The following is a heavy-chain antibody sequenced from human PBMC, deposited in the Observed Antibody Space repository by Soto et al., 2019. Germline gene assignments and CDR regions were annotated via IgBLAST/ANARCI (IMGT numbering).Heavy chain of an antibody. CDR1: GGSSSSYY. CDR3: ARVGSQLWSIYYYYGMDV. CDR2: IYYSGST. Sequence: SETLSLTCTVAGGSSSSYYWSWIRQPPGKGLEWIGYIYYSGSTNYNPSLKSRVTISVDTSKNQFSLKLSSVTAADTAVYYCARVGSQLWSIYYYYGMDVWGQGTTVTVSS. J-gene: IGHJ6*02. D-gene: IGHD5-18*01. V-gene: IGHV4-59*01.